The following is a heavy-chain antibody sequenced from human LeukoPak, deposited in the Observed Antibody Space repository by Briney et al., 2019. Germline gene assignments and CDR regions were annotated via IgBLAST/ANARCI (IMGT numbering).Heavy chain of an antibody. CDR3: ARGRLYGMDV. CDR1: GGTFSGYY. J-gene: IGHJ6*02. CDR2: INHSGST. V-gene: IGHV4-34*01. Sequence: SETLSLTCAVYGGTFSGYYWSWLRQPPGKGREGIGEINHSGSTNYNPSLKSRVTISVDTSKNQCSLKLSSVTAADTAVYYCARGRLYGMDVWGQGTTVTVSS.